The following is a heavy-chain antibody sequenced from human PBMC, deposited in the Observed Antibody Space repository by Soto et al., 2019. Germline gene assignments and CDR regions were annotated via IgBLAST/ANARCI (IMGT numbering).Heavy chain of an antibody. CDR2: INPNSGGT. D-gene: IGHD3-22*01. CDR1: GYTFTGYY. J-gene: IGHJ4*02. Sequence: ASVKVSCKASGYTFTGYYMHWVRQAPGQGLEWMGWINPNSGGTNYAQKFQGRVTMTRDTSISTAYMELSRLRSDDTAVYYCARDGFSLDIPYYYDSSGYSHLDYWGQGTLVTVSS. V-gene: IGHV1-2*02. CDR3: ARDGFSLDIPYYYDSSGYSHLDY.